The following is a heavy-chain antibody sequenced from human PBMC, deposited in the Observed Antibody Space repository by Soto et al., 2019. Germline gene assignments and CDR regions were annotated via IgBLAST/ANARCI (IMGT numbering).Heavy chain of an antibody. V-gene: IGHV4-39*01. CDR2: INYSGST. Sequence: QLQLQESGPGLVKPSETLSLTCTVSGGSISSSTYYWGWIRQPPRKGLEWIGSINYSGSTYYNPSLKSRVTISVDTSKSQLFLKLNSVTAADTAVYYCERLYQGKRPPDYWGLGTPVTVSS. CDR1: GGSISSSTYY. D-gene: IGHD2-2*01. J-gene: IGHJ4*02. CDR3: ERLYQGKRPPDY.